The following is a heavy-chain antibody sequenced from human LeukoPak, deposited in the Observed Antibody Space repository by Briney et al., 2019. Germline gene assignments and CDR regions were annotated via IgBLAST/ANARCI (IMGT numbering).Heavy chain of an antibody. J-gene: IGHJ4*02. CDR1: GGSISSSSYY. D-gene: IGHD3-22*01. CDR3: ARAGGGGYYDSSGYPDY. Sequence: PSETLSLTCTVSGGSISSSSYYWGWIRQPPGKGLEWIGSIYYSGSTYYNPSLKSRVTISVDTSKNQFSLKLSSVTAADTAVYYCARAGGGGYYDSSGYPDYWGQGTLVTVSS. CDR2: IYYSGST. V-gene: IGHV4-39*07.